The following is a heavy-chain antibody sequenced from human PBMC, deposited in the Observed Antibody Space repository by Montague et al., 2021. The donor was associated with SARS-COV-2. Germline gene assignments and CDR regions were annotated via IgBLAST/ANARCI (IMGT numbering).Heavy chain of an antibody. Sequence: SETLSLTCTVSGASMSSDYWTWIRQPPGKGLEWIGCTHYSGSTDYNPSLKSRVTISVDTSRTQFSLRLTSMSAADTAVYYCARGRGFDWLGLDAYYFDYWGQGAQVAVSS. CDR2: THYSGST. CDR3: ARGRGFDWLGLDAYYFDY. V-gene: IGHV4-59*01. J-gene: IGHJ4*02. CDR1: GASMSSDY. D-gene: IGHD3-9*01.